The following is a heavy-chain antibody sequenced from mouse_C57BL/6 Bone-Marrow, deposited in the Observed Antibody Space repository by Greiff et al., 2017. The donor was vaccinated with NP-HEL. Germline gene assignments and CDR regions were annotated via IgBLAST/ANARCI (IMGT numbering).Heavy chain of an antibody. CDR1: GYTFTSYW. CDR3: ARRGIYYYDSSYVGYAMDY. CDR2: INPSNGGT. V-gene: IGHV1-53*01. D-gene: IGHD1-1*01. J-gene: IGHJ4*01. Sequence: QVQLQQPGTELVKPGASVKLSCKASGYTFTSYWMHWVKQRPGQGLEWIGNINPSNGGTNYNEKFKSKATLTVDKSSSTAYMQLSSLTSEDSAVYYCARRGIYYYDSSYVGYAMDYWGQGTSVTVSS.